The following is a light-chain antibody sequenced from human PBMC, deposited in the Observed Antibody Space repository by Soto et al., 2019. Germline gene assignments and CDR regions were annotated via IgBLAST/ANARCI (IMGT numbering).Light chain of an antibody. Sequence: IVMTQSKATLSVSPGERATLSCRASQSVSSNLAWYQQKPGQAPRLLIYGASTRATGIPARFSGSGSGTEFTLTISSLQSEDFAVYYCQQYTTWPPTTFAQGTKVDIK. CDR3: QQYTTWPPTT. J-gene: IGKJ1*01. V-gene: IGKV3-15*01. CDR2: GAS. CDR1: QSVSSN.